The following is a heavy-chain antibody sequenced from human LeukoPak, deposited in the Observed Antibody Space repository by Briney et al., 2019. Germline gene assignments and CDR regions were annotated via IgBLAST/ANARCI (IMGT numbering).Heavy chain of an antibody. CDR3: ARVGGYADYFDY. D-gene: IGHD5-12*01. J-gene: IGHJ4*02. CDR1: GGSFSGYY. V-gene: IGHV4-34*01. CDR2: TNHSGST. Sequence: SETLSLTCAVYGGSFSGYYWSWIRQPPGKGLEWIGETNHSGSTNYNPSLKSRVTISVDTSKNQFSLKLSSVTAADTAVYYCARVGGYADYFDYWGQGTLVTVSS.